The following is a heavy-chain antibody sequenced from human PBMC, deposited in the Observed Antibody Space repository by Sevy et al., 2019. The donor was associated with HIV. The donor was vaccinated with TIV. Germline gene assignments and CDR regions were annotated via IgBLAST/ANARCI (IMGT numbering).Heavy chain of an antibody. J-gene: IGHJ4*02. CDR1: GFTFSRYG. Sequence: GGSLRLSCAASGFTFSRYGMHWVRQTPGKGMEWAAGIWYDGDNKDYSDYGKGRFTISRDNSKNTVYLHMSSLRVEDTATYYCAKGIAASGYYFDSWGQGTLVTVSS. V-gene: IGHV3-33*06. D-gene: IGHD6-13*01. CDR3: AKGIAASGYYFDS. CDR2: IWYDGDNK.